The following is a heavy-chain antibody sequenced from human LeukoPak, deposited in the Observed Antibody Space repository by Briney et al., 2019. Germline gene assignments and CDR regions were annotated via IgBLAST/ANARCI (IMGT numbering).Heavy chain of an antibody. CDR1: GFTVSSNY. CDR3: ARGGSGSYYFDY. Sequence: GGSLRLSCAASGFTVSSNYMSWVRQAPGKGLEWVSVIYSGGSTYYADSVKGRFTISRDSSKNTLYLQMNSLRAEDTAVYYCARGGSGSYYFDYWGQGTLVTVSS. D-gene: IGHD3-10*01. J-gene: IGHJ4*02. CDR2: IYSGGST. V-gene: IGHV3-53*01.